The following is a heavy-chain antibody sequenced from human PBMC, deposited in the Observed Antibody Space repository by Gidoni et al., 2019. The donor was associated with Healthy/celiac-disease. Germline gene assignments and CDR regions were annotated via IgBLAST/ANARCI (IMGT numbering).Heavy chain of an antibody. V-gene: IGHV3-30-3*01. CDR3: ASHYYDSSGYRDY. D-gene: IGHD3-22*01. CDR2: ISYDGSKK. J-gene: IGHJ4*02. Sequence: QVQLVESGGGVVQPGRSLRLSCAASGFTCSSYAMHWVRQAPGKGLEWVAVISYDGSKKYYADSVKGRFTISRDNSKNTLYLQTNSLRAEDTAVYYCASHYYDSSGYRDYWGQGTLVTVSS. CDR1: GFTCSSYA.